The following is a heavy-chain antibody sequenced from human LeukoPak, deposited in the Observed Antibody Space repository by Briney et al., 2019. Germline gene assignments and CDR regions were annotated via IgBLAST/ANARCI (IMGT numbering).Heavy chain of an antibody. Sequence: SETLSLTCAVYGGSSSGYYWSWIRQPPGKGLEWIGEINHSGSTNYNPSLKSRVTISVDTSKNQFSLKLSSVTAADTAVYYCARGPSLVPFDYWGQGTLVTVSS. CDR3: ARGPSLVPFDY. CDR1: GGSSSGYY. V-gene: IGHV4-34*01. CDR2: INHSGST. D-gene: IGHD6-6*01. J-gene: IGHJ4*02.